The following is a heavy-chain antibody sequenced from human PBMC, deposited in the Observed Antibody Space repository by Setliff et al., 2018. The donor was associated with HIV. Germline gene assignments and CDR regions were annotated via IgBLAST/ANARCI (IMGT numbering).Heavy chain of an antibody. CDR3: ARDMVVGDGYKNFDY. CDR1: GFTFSRYA. J-gene: IGHJ4*02. D-gene: IGHD5-12*01. Sequence: LRLSCEASGFTFSRYAMHWVRQAPGKGLEWVAVISFDGSIKEYADSVRGRFTISRDNSKNTVYLQMNSLRAEDTAVNYCARDMVVGDGYKNFDYWGQGTLVTVSS. CDR2: ISFDGSIK. V-gene: IGHV3-30*04.